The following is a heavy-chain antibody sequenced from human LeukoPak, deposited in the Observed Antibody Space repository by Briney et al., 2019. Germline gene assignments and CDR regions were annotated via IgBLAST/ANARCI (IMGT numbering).Heavy chain of an antibody. Sequence: PGGSLRLSCAASGFTFDDYAMYWVRHAPGKGLEWVSGISWNSGRIGYADSVKGRFTISRDNAKNSLYLQMNSLRAEDTAVYYCARDTTVTSGPYYYYGMDVWGQGTTVTVSS. D-gene: IGHD4-17*01. J-gene: IGHJ6*02. CDR1: GFTFDDYA. CDR3: ARDTTVTSGPYYYYGMDV. V-gene: IGHV3-9*01. CDR2: ISWNSGRI.